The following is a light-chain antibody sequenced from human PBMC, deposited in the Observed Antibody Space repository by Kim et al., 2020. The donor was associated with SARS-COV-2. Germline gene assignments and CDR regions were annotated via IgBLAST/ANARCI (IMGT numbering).Light chain of an antibody. V-gene: IGKV1-33*01. CDR2: DAS. J-gene: IGKJ5*01. CDR3: QQHDNLPIT. CDR1: RDINSF. Sequence: ASVGDRVTITCQASRDINSFINWYQQTPGKAPKLLIYDASNLETGVPSRFSGSGSGTQFTFTISSLQPEDIATYYCQQHDNLPITFGQGTRLEIK.